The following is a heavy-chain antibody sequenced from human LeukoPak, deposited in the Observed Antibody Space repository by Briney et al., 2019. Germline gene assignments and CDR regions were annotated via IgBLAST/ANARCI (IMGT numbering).Heavy chain of an antibody. Sequence: GGSLRLSCAASGFTFSGYYMSWIRQAPGKGLEWVSYISSSGSTIYYADSVKGRFTISRDNAKNPLYLQMNSLRAEDTAVYYCARDERLKGSGSYYKVSYGMDVWGQGTTVTVSS. V-gene: IGHV3-11*01. CDR1: GFTFSGYY. J-gene: IGHJ6*02. CDR2: ISSSGSTI. D-gene: IGHD3-10*01. CDR3: ARDERLKGSGSYYKVSYGMDV.